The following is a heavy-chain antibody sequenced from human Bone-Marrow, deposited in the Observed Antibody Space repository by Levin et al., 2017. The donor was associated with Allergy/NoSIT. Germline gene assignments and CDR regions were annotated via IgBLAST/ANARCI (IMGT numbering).Heavy chain of an antibody. D-gene: IGHD2-15*01. CDR2: TNSDGSNT. Sequence: GESLKISCAASGFTFSTYWMHWVRQAPGKGLVWVSRTNSDGSNTVYADAVKGRFTISRDNAKSTLFLQMHSLRPEDTGFYYCVRVRAKSGGYAGPFWGQGTLVTVSS. CDR1: GFTFSTYW. V-gene: IGHV3-74*01. CDR3: VRVRAKSGGYAGPF. J-gene: IGHJ4*02.